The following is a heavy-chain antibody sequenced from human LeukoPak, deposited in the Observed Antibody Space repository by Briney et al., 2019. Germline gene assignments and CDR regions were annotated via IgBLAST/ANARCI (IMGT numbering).Heavy chain of an antibody. V-gene: IGHV1-24*01. CDR2: FDPEDGET. CDR1: GYTLTELS. J-gene: IGHJ4*02. CDR3: ATVYLSTPSLGLQLWSLRLDY. Sequence: ASVKASCKISGYTLTELSMHWVRQAPGKGLEWMGGFDPEDGETIYAQKFQGRVTMTEDTSTDTAYMELSSLRSEDTAVYYCATVYLSTPSLGLQLWSLRLDYWGQGTLVTVSS. D-gene: IGHD5-18*01.